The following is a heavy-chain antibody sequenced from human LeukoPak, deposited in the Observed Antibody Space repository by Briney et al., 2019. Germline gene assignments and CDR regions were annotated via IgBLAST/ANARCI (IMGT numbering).Heavy chain of an antibody. J-gene: IGHJ4*02. D-gene: IGHD3-10*01. V-gene: IGHV3-23*01. CDR1: GFTFTNYA. CDR3: ANKWASGIDY. Sequence: GGSLRLSCAASGFTFTNYAMSWVRQAPGKGLEWVSTISGSGGSTYYADSAKGRFTISRDNSKNTLYLQVNSLRAEDTAVYYCANKWASGIDYWGQGTLVTVS. CDR2: ISGSGGST.